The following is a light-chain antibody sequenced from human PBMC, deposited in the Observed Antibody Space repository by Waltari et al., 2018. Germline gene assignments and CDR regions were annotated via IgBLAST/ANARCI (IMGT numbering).Light chain of an antibody. CDR3: AAWDDSLRVV. J-gene: IGLJ2*01. V-gene: IGLV1-47*01. CDR1: SSNIGSNY. CDR2: TNN. Sequence: QSVLTQPPSASGTPGQRVTISCSGRSSNIGSNYVYWYQQLPGTAPKLLIYTNNQRPTGVPDRFSGSKSGTSASLAITGLRSEDDADYYCAAWDDSLRVVFGGGTKLTVL.